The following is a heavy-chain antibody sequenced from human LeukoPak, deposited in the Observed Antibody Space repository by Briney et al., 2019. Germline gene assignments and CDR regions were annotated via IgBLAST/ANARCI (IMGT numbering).Heavy chain of an antibody. CDR2: INQDGSAK. Sequence: GGSLRLSCAASGFTLSGHWMTWVRQAPGKGLEWVANINQDGSAKYYVDSVKGRFTISRDNAKNSMYLQMNSLRAEDTAVYYCARWDIRGTAHQLDNWGQGTLVTVSS. J-gene: IGHJ4*02. CDR1: GFTLSGHW. V-gene: IGHV3-7*01. D-gene: IGHD1-7*01. CDR3: ARWDIRGTAHQLDN.